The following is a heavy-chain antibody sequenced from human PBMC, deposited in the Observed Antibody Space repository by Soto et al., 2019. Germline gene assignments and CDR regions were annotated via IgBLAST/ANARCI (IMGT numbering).Heavy chain of an antibody. CDR3: TITPQMAYYYYYYMDV. Sequence: EVQLVESGGGLVQPGGSLRLSCAASGFTVSSNYMSWVRQAPGKGLEWVSVIYSGGSTYYADSAKGRFTISRDNSKNTLYLQMNSLRAEDTAVYYCTITPQMAYYYYYYMDVWGKGITVTVSS. D-gene: IGHD3-10*01. V-gene: IGHV3-66*01. J-gene: IGHJ6*03. CDR1: GFTVSSNY. CDR2: IYSGGST.